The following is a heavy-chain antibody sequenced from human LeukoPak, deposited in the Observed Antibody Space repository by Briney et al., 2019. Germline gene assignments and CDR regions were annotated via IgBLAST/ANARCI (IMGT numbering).Heavy chain of an antibody. D-gene: IGHD2-15*01. V-gene: IGHV3-21*01. CDR1: GFTFSSYS. CDR2: ISSSSSYI. J-gene: IGHJ1*01. CDR3: ARGIVGGVVVAAMTPDAEYFQH. Sequence: GGSLRLSCAASGFTFSSYSMNWVRQAPGKGLEWVSSISSSSSYIYYADSVKGRFTISRDNAKNSLYLQMNSLRAEDTAVYYCARGIVGGVVVAAMTPDAEYFQHWGQGTLVTVSS.